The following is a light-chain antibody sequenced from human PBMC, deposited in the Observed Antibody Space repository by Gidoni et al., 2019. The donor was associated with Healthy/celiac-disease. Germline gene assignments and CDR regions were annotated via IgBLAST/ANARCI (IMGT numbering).Light chain of an antibody. CDR2: DAS. V-gene: IGKV3-11*01. Sequence: IVLTQSPATLSLSPGERATLSCRASQSVSSYLAWYQQKPGQAPRLRIYDASNRATGIPARFSGSGSGTDVTLTICSREPEDFAVYYCQQRSNWLFTFGPGTKVDIK. CDR3: QQRSNWLFT. J-gene: IGKJ3*01. CDR1: QSVSSY.